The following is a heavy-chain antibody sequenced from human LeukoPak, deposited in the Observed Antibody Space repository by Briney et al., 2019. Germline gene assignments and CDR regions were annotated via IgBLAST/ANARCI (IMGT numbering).Heavy chain of an antibody. CDR1: GFAFGNYA. CDR3: ARQRGYSGYDKDFDY. D-gene: IGHD5-12*01. Sequence: GGSLRLSCAASGFAFGNYAMGWVRQAPGKGLEWVSSISSSSSYIYYADSVKGRFTISRDNAKNSLYLQMNSLRAEDTAVYYCARQRGYSGYDKDFDYWGQGTLVTVSS. J-gene: IGHJ4*02. CDR2: ISSSSSYI. V-gene: IGHV3-21*01.